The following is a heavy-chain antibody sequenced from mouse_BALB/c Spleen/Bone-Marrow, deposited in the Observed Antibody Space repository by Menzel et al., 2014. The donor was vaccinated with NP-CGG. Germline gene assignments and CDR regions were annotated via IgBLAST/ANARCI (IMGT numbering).Heavy chain of an antibody. V-gene: IGHV5-9-3*01. CDR1: GFTFSSYA. D-gene: IGHD1-1*01. CDR3: ARHYYGSSYYFDY. J-gene: IGHJ2*01. CDR2: ISSGGSYT. Sequence: EVQLVESGGGLVKPGGSLKLSCAASGFTFSSYAMSWVRQTPEKRLEWVATISSGGSYTYYPDSVKGRFTISRDNAKNTPYLQMSSLRSEDTAMYYCARHYYGSSYYFDYWGQGTTLTVSS.